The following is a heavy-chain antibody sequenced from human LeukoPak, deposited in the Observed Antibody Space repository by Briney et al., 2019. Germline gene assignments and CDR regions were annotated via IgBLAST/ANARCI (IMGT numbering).Heavy chain of an antibody. CDR2: INWNGGST. J-gene: IGHJ4*02. CDR1: GFTFDDYG. D-gene: IGHD6-19*01. Sequence: GGSLRHSCAASGFTFDDYGMSWVRHAPGKGLEWVSGINWNGGSTGYADSVKGRFTISRDNAKNSLYLQMNSLRAEDTALYYCARDLKYSSGWSYFDHWGQGTLVTVSS. V-gene: IGHV3-20*04. CDR3: ARDLKYSSGWSYFDH.